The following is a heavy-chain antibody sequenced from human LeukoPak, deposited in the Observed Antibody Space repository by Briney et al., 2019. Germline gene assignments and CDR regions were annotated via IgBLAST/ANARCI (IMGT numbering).Heavy chain of an antibody. CDR3: ASSGYSYVSGGTYDYYFDY. CDR1: GGTFSSYA. V-gene: IGHV1-69*05. D-gene: IGHD5-18*01. J-gene: IGHJ4*02. Sequence: ASVKVSCKASGGTFSSYAISWVRQAPGQGLEWMGRIIPIFGTANYAQKFQGRVTITTDESTSTAYMELSSLRSEDTAVYYCASSGYSYVSGGTYDYYFDYWGQGTRVTVSS. CDR2: IIPIFGTA.